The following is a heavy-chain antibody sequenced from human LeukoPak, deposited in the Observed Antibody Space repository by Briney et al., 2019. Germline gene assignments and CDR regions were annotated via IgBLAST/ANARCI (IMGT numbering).Heavy chain of an antibody. CDR1: GFTFGSSA. Sequence: GGSLRLSCGASGFTFGSSAMNGVRQAPGKGLEWVANIKEDGSEKYYVDSVKGRFTISRDNAKNSVYLQMNSLRAEDTAIYYCARNARGPGDYWGQGTVVTVSS. J-gene: IGHJ4*02. CDR2: IKEDGSEK. V-gene: IGHV3-7*01. CDR3: ARNARGPGDY. D-gene: IGHD2-2*01.